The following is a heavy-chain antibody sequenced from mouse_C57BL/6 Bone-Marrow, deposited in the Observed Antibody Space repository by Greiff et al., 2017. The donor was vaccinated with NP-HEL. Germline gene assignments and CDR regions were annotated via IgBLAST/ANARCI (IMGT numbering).Heavy chain of an antibody. D-gene: IGHD4-1*01. J-gene: IGHJ2*01. CDR1: GFTFSSYG. CDR2: ISSGGSYT. V-gene: IGHV5-6*02. Sequence: EVKLVESGGDLVKPGGSLKLSCAASGFTFSSYGMSWVRQTPDKRLEWVATISSGGSYTYYPDSVKGRFTISRDNAKNTLYLQMSSLKSEDTAMYYCARPGNWDPFDYWGQGTTLTVSS. CDR3: ARPGNWDPFDY.